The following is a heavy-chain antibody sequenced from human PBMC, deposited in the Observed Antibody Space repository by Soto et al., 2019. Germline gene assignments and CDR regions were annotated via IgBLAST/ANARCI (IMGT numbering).Heavy chain of an antibody. D-gene: IGHD7-27*01. J-gene: IGHJ3*02. V-gene: IGHV3-21*01. CDR2: ISSSSSYI. CDR1: GFTFSSYS. CDR3: ARDRGTDWGYNAFDI. Sequence: GGSLRLSCAASGFTFSSYSMNWVRQAPGKGLEWVSSISSSSSYIYYADSVKGRFTISRDNAKNSLYLQMNSLRAEDTAVYYCARDRGTDWGYNAFDIWGQGTMVTVSS.